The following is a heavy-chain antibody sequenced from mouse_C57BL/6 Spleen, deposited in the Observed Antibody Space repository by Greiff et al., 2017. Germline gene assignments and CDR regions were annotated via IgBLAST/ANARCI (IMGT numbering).Heavy chain of an antibody. V-gene: IGHV2-6*02. CDR1: GFSLTSYG. D-gene: IGHD1-1*01. J-gene: IGHJ1*03. CDR2: IWSDGST. Sequence: QVQLKQSGPGLVAPSQSLSITCTVSGFSLTSYGVHWVRQPPGKGLEWLVVIWSDGSTTYNSALKSRLSIRKDNSKSQVVLKMNSLQTDDTAMYYCARNYYGSSYGYFDVWGTGTTVTVAS. CDR3: ARNYYGSSYGYFDV.